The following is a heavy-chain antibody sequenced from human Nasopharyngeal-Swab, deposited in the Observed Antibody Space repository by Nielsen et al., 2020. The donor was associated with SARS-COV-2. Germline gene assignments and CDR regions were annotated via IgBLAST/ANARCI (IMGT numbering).Heavy chain of an antibody. CDR3: AKRGMAVAATSWFDP. CDR2: ISGSGDST. Sequence: WIRQPPGKGLEWVSDISGSGDSTFYSDSVKGRFTMSRDNSKNMLYLQMSSLRAEDTAVYYCAKRGMAVAATSWFDPWGQGTLVTVSS. D-gene: IGHD2-15*01. J-gene: IGHJ5*02. V-gene: IGHV3-23*01.